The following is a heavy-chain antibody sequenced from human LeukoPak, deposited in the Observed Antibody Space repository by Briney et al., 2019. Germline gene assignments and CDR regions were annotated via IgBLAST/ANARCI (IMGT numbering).Heavy chain of an antibody. D-gene: IGHD3-22*01. CDR3: AREIHYDSSGQRSLHAFDI. J-gene: IGHJ3*02. CDR1: GGSISSYY. Sequence: SETLSLTCTVSGGSISSYYWSWIRQPPGKGLEWIGYIYYSGSTNYNPSLKSRVTISVYTSKNQFSLKLSSVPAADTAVYYCAREIHYDSSGQRSLHAFDIWGQGTMVTVSS. V-gene: IGHV4-59*01. CDR2: IYYSGST.